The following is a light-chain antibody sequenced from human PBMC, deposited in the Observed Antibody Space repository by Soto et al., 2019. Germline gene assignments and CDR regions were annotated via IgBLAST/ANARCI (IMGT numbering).Light chain of an antibody. Sequence: DIQMTQSPSTLSASVGDRVTITCRASQSISSWLAWYQQEPGKAPKLLIYKASSLESGVPSRFSGSGSGTEFTLTISSLQPDDFATYYCQQYNSYSPLTFGGGTKVDIK. CDR3: QQYNSYSPLT. V-gene: IGKV1-5*03. J-gene: IGKJ4*01. CDR1: QSISSW. CDR2: KAS.